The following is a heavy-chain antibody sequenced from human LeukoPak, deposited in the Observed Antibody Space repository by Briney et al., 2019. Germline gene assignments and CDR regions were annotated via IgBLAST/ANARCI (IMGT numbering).Heavy chain of an antibody. CDR2: IKQDGGEK. CDR3: ARDSGWYGGWFDP. Sequence: PGGSLRLSCAASGFNLTNYAMHWVRQAPGKGLEWVANIKQDGGEKYYVDSVKGRFTISRDNAKNSLILQMNSLRAEDTAVYYCARDSGWYGGWFDPWGQETLVTVSS. CDR1: GFNLTNYA. J-gene: IGHJ5*02. D-gene: IGHD6-19*01. V-gene: IGHV3-7*01.